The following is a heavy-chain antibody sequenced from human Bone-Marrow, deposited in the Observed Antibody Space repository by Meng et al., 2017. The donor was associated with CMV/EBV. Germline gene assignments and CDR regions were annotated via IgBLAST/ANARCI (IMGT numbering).Heavy chain of an antibody. V-gene: IGHV3-74*01. D-gene: IGHD1-1*01. J-gene: IGHJ4*01. CDR1: GFTFSMYW. CDR2: INSDGRST. Sequence: GESLKISCAASGFTFSMYWMQWVRQAPGKGLAWVSRINSDGRSTSYADFVKGRFTISRDNAKNTLYLQLDSLAAKDTALYYYTTLQSLDDWGDGTLVTVSS. CDR3: TTLQSLDD.